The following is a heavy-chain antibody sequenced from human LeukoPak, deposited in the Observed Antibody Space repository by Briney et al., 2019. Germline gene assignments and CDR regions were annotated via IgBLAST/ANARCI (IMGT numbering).Heavy chain of an antibody. CDR1: GFTFSNYW. CDR2: IKQDATQK. V-gene: IGHV3-7*05. J-gene: IGHJ3*02. Sequence: PGGSLRLSCAASGFTFSNYWMRWVRQAPGKGLESVAEIKQDATQKYYVDSVEGRFTISRDNAKNSLYLQMNSLRVEDTAVYYCARDCGSDCSQAFDMWGQGTMVTVSS. D-gene: IGHD2-21*02. CDR3: ARDCGSDCSQAFDM.